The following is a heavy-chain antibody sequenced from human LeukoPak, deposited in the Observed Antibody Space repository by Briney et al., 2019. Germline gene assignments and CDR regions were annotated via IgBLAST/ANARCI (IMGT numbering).Heavy chain of an antibody. CDR2: ISAYNGNT. Sequence: GESLKISCKGSGYSFTSYWIGWVRQAPGQGLEWMGWISAYNGNTNYAQKLQGRVTMTTDTSTSTAYMELRSLRSDDTAVYYCARDQWQQPNYYFDYWGQGTLVTVSS. V-gene: IGHV1-18*04. J-gene: IGHJ4*02. CDR1: GYSFTSYW. CDR3: ARDQWQQPNYYFDY. D-gene: IGHD6-13*01.